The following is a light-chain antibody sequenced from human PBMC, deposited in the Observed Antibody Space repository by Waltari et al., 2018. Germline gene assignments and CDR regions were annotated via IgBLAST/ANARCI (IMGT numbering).Light chain of an antibody. V-gene: IGKV4-1*01. CDR3: QQYYSAPLT. Sequence: DIVMTQSPDSLAVSLGERATINCKSGQSVLSSSNNKNYIVWYQQKPGQPPKLLIYWASTREFGVPDRFSGSGSGTDFTLTISSLQAEDVAVYYCQQYYSAPLTFGGGTKVEIK. CDR2: WAS. CDR1: QSVLSSSNNKNY. J-gene: IGKJ4*01.